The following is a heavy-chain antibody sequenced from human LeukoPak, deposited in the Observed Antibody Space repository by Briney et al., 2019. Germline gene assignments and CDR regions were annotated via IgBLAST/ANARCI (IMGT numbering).Heavy chain of an antibody. CDR1: GFSFSDSA. D-gene: IGHD2/OR15-2a*01. Sequence: TGGSLKLSCAASGFSFSDSAMHWVRQASGKGPEWVGRIRTKANTYANAYAASVKGRFTISRDDSKNTAYLQMRSPKTDDPAVYYCTRKSNSEISEYWFEFDHWGLGTLVTVSS. V-gene: IGHV3-73*01. J-gene: IGHJ4*02. CDR2: IRTKANTYAN. CDR3: TRKSNSEISEYWFEFDH.